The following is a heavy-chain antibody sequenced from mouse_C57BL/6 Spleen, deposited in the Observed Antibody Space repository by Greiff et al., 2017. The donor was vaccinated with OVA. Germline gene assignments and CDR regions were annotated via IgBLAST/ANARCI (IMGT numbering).Heavy chain of an antibody. CDR3: ARGYGGYAMDY. J-gene: IGHJ4*01. Sequence: VQLQQSGPELVKPGASVKLSCKASGYTFTSYDINWVKQRPGQGLEWIGWIYPRDGSTKYNEKFKGKAPLTVDTSSSTAYMELHSLTSEDSAVYFCARGYGGYAMDYWGQGTSVTVSS. CDR2: IYPRDGST. V-gene: IGHV1-85*01. CDR1: GYTFTSYD. D-gene: IGHD2-2*01.